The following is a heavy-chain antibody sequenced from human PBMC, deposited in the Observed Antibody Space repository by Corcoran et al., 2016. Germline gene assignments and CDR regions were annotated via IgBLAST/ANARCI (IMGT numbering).Heavy chain of an antibody. CDR1: GYSFTSYW. CDR2: IYPGDSDT. J-gene: IGHJ1*01. CDR3: ASPKESYYYDSSGYYYSKYFQH. Sequence: EVQLVQSGAEVKKPGESLKISCKGSGYSFTSYWIGWVRQMPGKGLEWMGIIYPGDSDTRYSPSFQGQVTISADKSISTAYLQWSSLKASDTAMYYCASPKESYYYDSSGYYYSKYFQHWGQGTLVTVSS. V-gene: IGHV5-51*01. D-gene: IGHD3-22*01.